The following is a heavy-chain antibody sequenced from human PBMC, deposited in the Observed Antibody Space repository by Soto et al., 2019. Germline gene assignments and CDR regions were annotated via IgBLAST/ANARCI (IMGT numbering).Heavy chain of an antibody. Sequence: GGSLRLSCAASGFTFSSYAMSWVRQAPGKGLEWVSIISGSGGSTYYADSVKGRFTISRDNSKNTLYLQMNSLRADDTAVYYCAKASSQSPLGITFHYWGQGTLVTVSS. J-gene: IGHJ4*02. CDR3: AKASSQSPLGITFHY. D-gene: IGHD7-27*01. CDR2: ISGSGGST. V-gene: IGHV3-23*01. CDR1: GFTFSSYA.